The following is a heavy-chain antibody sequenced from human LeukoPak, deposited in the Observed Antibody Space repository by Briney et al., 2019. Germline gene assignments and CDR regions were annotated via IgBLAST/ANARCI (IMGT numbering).Heavy chain of an antibody. CDR3: ARDGTAPGLYFDL. CDR1: GFTFSDYW. CDR2: VRQDGSEK. Sequence: GGSLRLSCAASGFTFSDYWMNWVRLAPGKGLEWVASVRQDGSEKSYVDSVKGRFTISRDNTWNSLYLQMNSLRAEDTAVYYCARDGTAPGLYFDLWGQGTLVTVSS. V-gene: IGHV3-7*01. D-gene: IGHD1/OR15-1a*01. J-gene: IGHJ4*01.